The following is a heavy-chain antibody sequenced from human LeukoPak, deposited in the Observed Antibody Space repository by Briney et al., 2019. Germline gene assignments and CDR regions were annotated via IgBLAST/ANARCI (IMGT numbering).Heavy chain of an antibody. CDR2: INHSGST. Sequence: PSETLSLTCAVYGGSFSGYYWSWIRQPPGKGLEWIGEINHSGSTNYNPSLESRVTISVDTSKNQFSLKLSSVTAADTAVYYCARGGYDFWSGYYTGRFWFDPWGQGTLVTVSS. J-gene: IGHJ5*02. V-gene: IGHV4-34*01. CDR3: ARGGYDFWSGYYTGRFWFDP. CDR1: GGSFSGYY. D-gene: IGHD3-3*01.